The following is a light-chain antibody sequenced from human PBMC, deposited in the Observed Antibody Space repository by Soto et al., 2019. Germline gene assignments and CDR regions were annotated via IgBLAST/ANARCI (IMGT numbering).Light chain of an antibody. CDR1: SSDVGGYNY. V-gene: IGLV2-14*03. Sequence: HSVLTQPASVSGSPGQSITISCTGSSSDVGGYNYVSWYQHLPGKAPELMIYDVSNRPSGVSNRFSGSKSGNTSSLTISGLQAEDEADYYCNSWTSSATYVFGSGTKLTVL. CDR2: DVS. J-gene: IGLJ1*01. CDR3: NSWTSSATYV.